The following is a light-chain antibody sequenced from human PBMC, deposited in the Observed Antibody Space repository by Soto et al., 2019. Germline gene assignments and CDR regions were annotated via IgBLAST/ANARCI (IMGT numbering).Light chain of an antibody. V-gene: IGLV2-11*01. Sequence: QSALTQPRSVSGSPGQSVTVSCTGTSSDVGGTDYVSWYQQHSGKPPKLMIFDVSKRPSGVPDRFSGSKSGNTASLTISGLQSEDEADYYCCSYAGSSTYVCGSGTKLTVL. CDR3: CSYAGSSTYV. J-gene: IGLJ1*01. CDR2: DVS. CDR1: SSDVGGTDY.